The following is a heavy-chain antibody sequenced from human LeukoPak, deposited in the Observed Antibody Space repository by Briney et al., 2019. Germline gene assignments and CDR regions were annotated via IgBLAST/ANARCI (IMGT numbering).Heavy chain of an antibody. CDR3: ANPVLYCSSTSCYAGYGMDV. V-gene: IGHV3-30*18. Sequence: PGGSLRLSCAASGFTFSSHGMHWVRQAPGKGLEWVAVISYDGSNKYYADSVKGRFTISRDNSKNTLYLQMNSLRAEDTAVYYCANPVLYCSSTSCYAGYGMDVWGQGTTVTVSS. J-gene: IGHJ6*02. CDR1: GFTFSSHG. D-gene: IGHD2-2*01. CDR2: ISYDGSNK.